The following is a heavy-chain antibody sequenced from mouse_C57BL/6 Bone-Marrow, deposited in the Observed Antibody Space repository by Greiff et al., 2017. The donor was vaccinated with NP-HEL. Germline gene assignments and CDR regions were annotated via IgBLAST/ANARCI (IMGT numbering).Heavy chain of an antibody. CDR1: GFNITDYY. CDR2: IDPEDGDT. J-gene: IGHJ3*01. CDR3: TTGNYVPAWFAY. Sequence: EVQLQQSGAELVRPGASVKLSCTASGFNITDYYMHWVKQRPEQGLEWIGRIDPEDGDTEYAPKFQGKATMTADTSSNTAYLQLSSLTSEDTAVYYCTTGNYVPAWFAYWGQGTLVTVSA. V-gene: IGHV14-1*01. D-gene: IGHD2-1*01.